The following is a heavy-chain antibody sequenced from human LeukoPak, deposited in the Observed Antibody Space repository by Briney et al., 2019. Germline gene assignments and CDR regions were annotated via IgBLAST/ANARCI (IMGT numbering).Heavy chain of an antibody. Sequence: GASVKVSCKTSGYTFSDYGISWVRQAPGQGLEWMGWISAYNGNTNYAQKLQGRVAMTTDTSTTTAYMELGSLRSDDTAMYYCARDGNSGYYYGDWGQRTLVTVSS. J-gene: IGHJ4*02. D-gene: IGHD3-22*01. CDR1: GYTFSDYG. CDR2: ISAYNGNT. CDR3: ARDGNSGYYYGD. V-gene: IGHV1-18*01.